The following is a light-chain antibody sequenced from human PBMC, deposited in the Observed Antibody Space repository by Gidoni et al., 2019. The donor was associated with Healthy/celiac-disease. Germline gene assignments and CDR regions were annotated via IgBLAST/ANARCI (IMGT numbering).Light chain of an antibody. CDR1: QSVSST. V-gene: IGKV3-15*01. CDR3: QQYNNWPIT. Sequence: EIVMTQSPATLSVSPGERATLSCRASQSVSSTLAWYQQKPGQAPRLLISGASTRATGIPARFSGSGSGTEFTLTISSLQSEDFAVYYCQQYNNWPITFGQGTRLEIK. CDR2: GAS. J-gene: IGKJ5*01.